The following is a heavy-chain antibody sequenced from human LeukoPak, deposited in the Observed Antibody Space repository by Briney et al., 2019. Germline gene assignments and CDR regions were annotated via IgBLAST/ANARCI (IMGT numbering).Heavy chain of an antibody. D-gene: IGHD2-15*01. J-gene: IGHJ3*02. CDR3: ARRYCSGGSCPLGAFDI. CDR2: IYPGDSDT. V-gene: IGHV5-51*01. CDR1: GYSFTSYR. Sequence: PGESLKISCKGSGYSFTSYRIGWVRQMPGKGLEWMGIIYPGDSDTRYSPSFQGQVTISADKSISTAYLQWSSLKASDTAMYYCARRYCSGGSCPLGAFDIWGQGTMVTVSS.